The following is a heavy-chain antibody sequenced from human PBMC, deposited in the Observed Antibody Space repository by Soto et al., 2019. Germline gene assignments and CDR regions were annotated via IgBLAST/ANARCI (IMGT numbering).Heavy chain of an antibody. CDR2: IYHSGAT. Sequence: QVQLQESGSGLVKPSQTLVLTCTVSGDSISRDGYSWSWLRQPPGKGLEWTGYIYHSGATYYNPSLKSRVTTSVDKSKNQFSLRLASVTAADTAVYYCAREMSYYFDSWGHGTLVTVSS. V-gene: IGHV4-30-2*01. CDR1: GDSISRDGYS. CDR3: AREMSYYFDS. J-gene: IGHJ4*01.